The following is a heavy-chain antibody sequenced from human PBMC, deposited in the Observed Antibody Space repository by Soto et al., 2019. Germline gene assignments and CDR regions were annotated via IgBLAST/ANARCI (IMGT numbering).Heavy chain of an antibody. CDR1: GFTFSSYG. D-gene: IGHD3-16*01. Sequence: QVQLVESGGGVVQPGRSLRLSCAASGFTFSSYGMHWVRQAPGKGLEWVAVIWYDGSNKYYADSVKGRFTISRDNSKNTLYLQMNSLRAEDTAVYYCAREVPLGDDAFDIWGQGTMVTVSS. J-gene: IGHJ3*02. CDR3: AREVPLGDDAFDI. V-gene: IGHV3-33*01. CDR2: IWYDGSNK.